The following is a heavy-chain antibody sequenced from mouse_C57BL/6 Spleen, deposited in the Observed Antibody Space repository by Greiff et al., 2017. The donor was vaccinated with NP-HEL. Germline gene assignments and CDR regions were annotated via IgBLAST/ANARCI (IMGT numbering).Heavy chain of an antibody. V-gene: IGHV5-9-1*02. CDR2: ISSGGDYI. CDR3: TRDRDYSNGAMDY. J-gene: IGHJ4*01. Sequence: EVHLVESGEGLVKPGGSLKLSCAASGFTFSSYAMSWVRQTPEKRLEWVAYISSGGDYIYYADTVKGRFTISRDNARNTLYLQMSSLKSEDTAMYYCTRDRDYSNGAMDYWGQGTSVTVSS. D-gene: IGHD2-5*01. CDR1: GFTFSSYA.